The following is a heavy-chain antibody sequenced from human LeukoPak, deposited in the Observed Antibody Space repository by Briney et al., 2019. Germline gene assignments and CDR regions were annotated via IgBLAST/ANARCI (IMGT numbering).Heavy chain of an antibody. Sequence: KPSETLSLSCTVSRGSISSISYYWGWGRPPPGKGLGWIVSIYYCGSTSYIPSLKSRVTILADTSKNHFSLKMSSVTAADAAVYYCARGGGPTGYNWFDPWGQGTLVTVSS. CDR3: ARGGGPTGYNWFDP. V-gene: IGHV4-39*07. CDR1: RGSISSISYY. CDR2: IYYCGST. J-gene: IGHJ5*02. D-gene: IGHD4-11*01.